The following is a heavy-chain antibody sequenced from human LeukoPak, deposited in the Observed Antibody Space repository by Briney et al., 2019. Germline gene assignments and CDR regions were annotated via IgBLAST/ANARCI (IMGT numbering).Heavy chain of an antibody. J-gene: IGHJ4*02. CDR2: IFWDDDR. CDR1: GFSLSTSGVG. CDR3: AHSVDSEGAFDY. D-gene: IGHD1-26*01. Sequence: SGPTLVNPTQTLTLTCTFSGFSLSTSGVGVGWIRQPPGKALEWLALIFWDDDRRYNPSLKSRLTITKDTSKSQVVLTMTNMDPVDTATYYCAHSVDSEGAFDYWGQGTLVTVSS. V-gene: IGHV2-5*02.